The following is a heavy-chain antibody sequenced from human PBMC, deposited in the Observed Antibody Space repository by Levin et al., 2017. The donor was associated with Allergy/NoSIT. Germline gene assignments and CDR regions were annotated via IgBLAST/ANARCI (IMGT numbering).Heavy chain of an antibody. Sequence: GESLKISCAASGFIFSDFYMSWIRQAPGKRLEWVSYISGSGATIYSADSMKGRFTVSRDNAKNSLYLQMNSLRAEDTAVYYCARGKSGGRRGDAFDIWGQGTMVTVSS. CDR3: ARGKSGGRRGDAFDI. V-gene: IGHV3-11*01. D-gene: IGHD4-23*01. CDR1: GFIFSDFY. CDR2: ISGSGATI. J-gene: IGHJ3*02.